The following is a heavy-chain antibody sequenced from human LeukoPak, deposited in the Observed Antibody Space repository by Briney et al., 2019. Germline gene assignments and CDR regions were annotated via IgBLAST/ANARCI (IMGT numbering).Heavy chain of an antibody. J-gene: IGHJ6*04. V-gene: IGHV3-30-3*01. CDR1: GFTFSSYA. D-gene: IGHD2-2*01. CDR3: ATRYCSIAACRASSYKCMDD. Sequence: PGGSLRLSCAASGFTFSSYAMHWVRQAPGKGLEWVAVISYDGSNKYYADSVKGRFTISRDNSKNTLYLQMNSLRAEDTAVYYCATRYCSIAACRASSYKCMDDWGKGTTVTVSS. CDR2: ISYDGSNK.